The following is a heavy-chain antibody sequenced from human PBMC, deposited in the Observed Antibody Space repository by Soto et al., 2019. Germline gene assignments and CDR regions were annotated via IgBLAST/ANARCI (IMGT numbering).Heavy chain of an antibody. D-gene: IGHD2-15*01. J-gene: IGHJ4*02. CDR2: ISHDGSEE. V-gene: IGHV3-7*01. CDR1: GFSFSNYG. CDR3: ATDIGYSSFDY. Sequence: EVQLVESGGGLVQPGGSLRLSCAVSGFSFSNYGMSWVRQAPGKGLEWVANISHDGSEEYFADSVKGRFTISRDNCKNSLLRQRNSLTAEDTAVYYWATDIGYSSFDYWGQGTRVTVSS.